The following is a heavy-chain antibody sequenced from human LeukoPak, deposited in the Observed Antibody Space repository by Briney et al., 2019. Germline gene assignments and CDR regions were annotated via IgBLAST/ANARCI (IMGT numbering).Heavy chain of an antibody. Sequence: SETLSLTCNVSGGSISSYYWSWIRQPPGKGLEWIGYIYYSGSTYYNPSLKSRVTISVDTSKNQFSLKLSSVTAADTAVYFCARDIVHKWFDPWGQGTLVTVSS. D-gene: IGHD2-8*01. CDR1: GGSISSYY. V-gene: IGHV4-59*12. CDR2: IYYSGST. J-gene: IGHJ5*02. CDR3: ARDIVHKWFDP.